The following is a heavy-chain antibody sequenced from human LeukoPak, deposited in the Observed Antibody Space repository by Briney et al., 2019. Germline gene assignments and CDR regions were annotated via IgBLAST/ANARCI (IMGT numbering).Heavy chain of an antibody. CDR3: AKVRCGGSCYEGGGFDY. V-gene: IGHV3-23*01. D-gene: IGHD2-15*01. CDR2: ISGSGGST. J-gene: IGHJ4*02. Sequence: GGSLRLSCAASGFTLTNYAMSWVRQAPWKGLEWVSAISGSGGSTYYADSVKGRFTISRDNSKNTLYLQMNSLRAEDTAVYYCAKVRCGGSCYEGGGFDYWGQGTLVTVSS. CDR1: GFTLTNYA.